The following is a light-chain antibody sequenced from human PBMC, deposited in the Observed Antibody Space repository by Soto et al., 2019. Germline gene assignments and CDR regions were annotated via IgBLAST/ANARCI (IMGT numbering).Light chain of an antibody. CDR2: EGS. CDR3: CSYAGRTWV. J-gene: IGLJ3*02. Sequence: QLVLTQPASVSGSPGQSITISCTGTTSDIGNYKIVSWYQQNPGKAPKLIIYEGSERPSGISNRFSGSKAGNAASLTISGLQAEDEGDYYCCSYAGRTWVFGGGTKLTVL. V-gene: IGLV2-23*01. CDR1: TSDIGNYKI.